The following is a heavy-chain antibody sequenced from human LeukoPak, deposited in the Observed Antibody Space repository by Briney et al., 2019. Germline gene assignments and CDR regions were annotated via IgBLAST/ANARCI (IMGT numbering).Heavy chain of an antibody. Sequence: ASVKVSCKASGYTFTGYYMHWVRQAPGQGLEWMGWINPNSGDTDYAQKFQGRVTMTRNTSISTAYMELGSLRSEDTAVSYCARAARPKRSHGSGSFWGYYYYYMDVWGKGTTVTISS. CDR2: INPNSGDT. J-gene: IGHJ6*03. CDR1: GYTFTGYY. V-gene: IGHV1-2*02. CDR3: ARAARPKRSHGSGSFWGYYYYYMDV. D-gene: IGHD3-10*01.